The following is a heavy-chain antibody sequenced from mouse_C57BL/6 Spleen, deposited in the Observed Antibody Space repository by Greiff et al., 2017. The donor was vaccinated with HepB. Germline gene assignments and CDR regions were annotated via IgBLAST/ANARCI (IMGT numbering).Heavy chain of an antibody. D-gene: IGHD4-1*01. CDR3: ARGAWDGDDFDY. J-gene: IGHJ2*01. CDR1: GYTFTDYN. V-gene: IGHV1-22*01. Sequence: DVQLQESGPELVKPGASVKMSCKASGYTFTDYNMHWVKQSHGKSLEWIGYINPNNGGTSYNQKFKGKATLTVNKSSSTAYMELRSLTSEDSAVYYCARGAWDGDDFDYWGQGTTLTVSS. CDR2: INPNNGGT.